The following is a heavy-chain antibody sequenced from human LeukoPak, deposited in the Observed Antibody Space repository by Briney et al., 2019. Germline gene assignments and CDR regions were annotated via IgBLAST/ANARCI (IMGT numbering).Heavy chain of an antibody. Sequence: TGGSLRLSCAASGFTFSSYAMSWVRQMPGKGLEWMGIIYPGDSDTRYRPSFQGQVTISADKSISTAYLQWNSLKASDTAVYYCARLAVAGLDYWGQGTLVTVSS. D-gene: IGHD6-19*01. CDR3: ARLAVAGLDY. CDR1: GFTFSSYA. J-gene: IGHJ4*02. V-gene: IGHV5-51*01. CDR2: IYPGDSDT.